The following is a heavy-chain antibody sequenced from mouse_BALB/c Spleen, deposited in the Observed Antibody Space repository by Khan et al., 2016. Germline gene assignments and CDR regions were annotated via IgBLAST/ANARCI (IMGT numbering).Heavy chain of an antibody. V-gene: IGHV1-34*01. J-gene: IGHJ2*01. CDR1: GYSFTDYY. CDR2: INPNNGST. D-gene: IGHD2-4*01. CDR3: ARIGAVITTYYFDF. Sequence: EVQLQQSGPDLVKPGASVKISCKASGYSFTDYYMHWVRQSHGKSLEWIGRINPNNGSTHYNQKFKGKAILTVDKSSNTVYLELRSLTSEDSAVCFCARIGAVITTYYFDFWGQGTTLTVSS.